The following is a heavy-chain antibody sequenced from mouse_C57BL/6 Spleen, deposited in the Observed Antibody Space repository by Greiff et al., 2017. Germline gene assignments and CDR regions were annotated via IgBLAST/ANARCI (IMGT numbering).Heavy chain of an antibody. Sequence: QVQLQQSGAELVRPGTSVKVSCKASGYAFTNYLIEWVKQRPGQGLEWIGVINPGSGGTNYNEKFKGKATLTADNSSSPAYMQLSSLTSEDAAVYFCAKRAGSSLYYAMDCWGQGTSVTVSS. CDR3: AKRAGSSLYYAMDC. CDR1: GYAFTNYL. J-gene: IGHJ4*01. V-gene: IGHV1-54*01. D-gene: IGHD1-1*01. CDR2: INPGSGGT.